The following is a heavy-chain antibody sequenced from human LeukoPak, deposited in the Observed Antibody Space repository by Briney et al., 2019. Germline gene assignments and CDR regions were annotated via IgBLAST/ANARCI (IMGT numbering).Heavy chain of an antibody. D-gene: IGHD3-10*01. Sequence: PGGSLRLSCAASGFTFSSYGMHWVRQAPGKGLEWVAVISYDGSNKYYADSVKGRFTISRDNSKNTLYLQMNSLRAEDTAVYYCAKDMEGGSGSYYQPAFGYWGQGTLVTVSS. J-gene: IGHJ4*02. CDR3: AKDMEGGSGSYYQPAFGY. V-gene: IGHV3-30*18. CDR1: GFTFSSYG. CDR2: ISYDGSNK.